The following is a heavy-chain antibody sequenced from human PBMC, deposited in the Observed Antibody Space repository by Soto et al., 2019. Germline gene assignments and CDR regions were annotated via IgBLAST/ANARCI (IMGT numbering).Heavy chain of an antibody. Sequence: GGSLRLSCAASGFTFSSYAMHWVRQAPGKGLEWVAVISYDGSNKYYADSVKGRFTISRDNSKNTLYLQMNSLRAEDTAVYYCARDRGMAENDAFDIWGQGTMVTVSS. CDR1: GFTFSSYA. D-gene: IGHD6-19*01. V-gene: IGHV3-30*04. CDR3: ARDRGMAENDAFDI. CDR2: ISYDGSNK. J-gene: IGHJ3*02.